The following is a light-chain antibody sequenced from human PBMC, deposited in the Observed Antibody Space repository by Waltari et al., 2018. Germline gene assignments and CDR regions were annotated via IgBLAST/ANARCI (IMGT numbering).Light chain of an antibody. CDR1: RDHPYYA. CDR3: QTWGTGIV. V-gene: IGLV4-69*01. CDR2: IDRDGAH. J-gene: IGLJ2*01. Sequence: QPALTQSPSASASLGASVKLTCTLSRDHPYYAIPWHHQQPQKGPRFVMKIDRDGAHTRGDGIPARFSGSASGADRFLTISRLQLEDEGDYYCQTWGTGIVFGGGTKLTVL.